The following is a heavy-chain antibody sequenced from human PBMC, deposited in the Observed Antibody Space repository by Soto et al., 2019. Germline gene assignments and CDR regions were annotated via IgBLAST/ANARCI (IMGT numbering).Heavy chain of an antibody. CDR3: ARGGSYYDSSYYPKNNLFDP. V-gene: IGHV1-69*12. Sequence: QVQLVQSGAEVKKPGSSVKVSCKASGGTFSNYAINWVRQAPGQGLEWMGGIIPMFGKANYAQKFQGRVTITADESTSTAHMELSSLRSEDTALYYCARGGSYYDSSYYPKNNLFDPWGQGTLVTVSS. CDR2: IIPMFGKA. CDR1: GGTFSNYA. J-gene: IGHJ5*02. D-gene: IGHD3-22*01.